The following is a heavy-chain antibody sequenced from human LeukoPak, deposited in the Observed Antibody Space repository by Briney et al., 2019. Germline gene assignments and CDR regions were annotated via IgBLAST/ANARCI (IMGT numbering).Heavy chain of an antibody. CDR3: AKDGYEKWLLPYYYYGMDV. D-gene: IGHD3-22*01. V-gene: IGHV3-23*01. J-gene: IGHJ6*02. CDR1: GFTFSSYA. CDR2: ISGSGGST. Sequence: GGSLRLSCAASGFTFSSYAMSWVRQAPGEGLEWVSAISGSGGSTYYADSVKGRFTISRDNSKNTLYLQMNSLRAEDTAVYYCAKDGYEKWLLPYYYYGMDVWGQGTTVTVSS.